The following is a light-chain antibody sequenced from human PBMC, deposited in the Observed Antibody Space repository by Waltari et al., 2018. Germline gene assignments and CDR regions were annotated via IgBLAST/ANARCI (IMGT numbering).Light chain of an antibody. CDR1: AFPKKY. CDR3: YSTDSNDNHRGV. CDR2: EDR. V-gene: IGLV3-10*01. J-gene: IGLJ2*01. Sequence: SYELTQPPSVSVSPGQTARITCSGDAFPKKYAFWYQQKSGQAPVLVIYEDRKRPAGIPERFSGSSSGTMATLTISGAQVEDEADYYCYSTDSNDNHRGVFGGGTKLTVL.